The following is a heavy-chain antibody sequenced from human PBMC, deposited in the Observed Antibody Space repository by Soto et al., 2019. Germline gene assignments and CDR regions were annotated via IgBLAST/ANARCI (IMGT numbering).Heavy chain of an antibody. J-gene: IGHJ4*02. V-gene: IGHV1-18*01. D-gene: IGHD3-22*01. Sequence: ASVKVSCKASGSTFTSSGISWVRQAPGQGLEWMGWISGYNGNTKYAQKLQGRVTVTTDTSTSTAYMELRSLISDDTAVYYFARTIEYEASGYYLHTYWGQGTQVTASS. CDR3: ARTIEYEASGYYLHTY. CDR2: ISGYNGNT. CDR1: GSTFTSSG.